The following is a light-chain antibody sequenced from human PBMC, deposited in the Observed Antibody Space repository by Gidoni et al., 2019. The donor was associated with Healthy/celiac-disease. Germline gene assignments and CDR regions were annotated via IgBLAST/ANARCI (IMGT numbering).Light chain of an antibody. CDR3: QQYGSSPSMYT. J-gene: IGKJ2*01. CDR2: GAS. V-gene: IGKV3-20*01. CDR1: QSVSSSY. Sequence: ELVLTQSPGTLSLSPGERATLSCRASQSVSSSYLAWYQQKPGQAPRLRIYGASSRATGIPDRFSGSGSGTDFTLTISRLEPEDFAVYYCQQYGSSPSMYTFGQGTKLEIK.